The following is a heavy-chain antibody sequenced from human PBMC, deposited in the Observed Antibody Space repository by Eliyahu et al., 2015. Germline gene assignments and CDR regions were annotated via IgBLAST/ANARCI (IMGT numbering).Heavy chain of an antibody. J-gene: IGHJ4*02. Sequence: EVQLVESVGGLVQPGGSLRLSCAASGFTFSSYTMNWVRQAPGKGLEWVSYITSSSSIYYADSVKGRFTISRDNAKNSLYLQMNSLRDEDTAVYYCARADCGGDCYLIDYWGQGTLVTVSS. V-gene: IGHV3-48*02. CDR2: ITSSSSI. D-gene: IGHD2-21*02. CDR1: GFTFSSYT. CDR3: ARADCGGDCYLIDY.